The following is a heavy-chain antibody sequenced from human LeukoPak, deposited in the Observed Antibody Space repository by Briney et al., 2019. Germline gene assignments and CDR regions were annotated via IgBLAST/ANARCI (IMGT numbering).Heavy chain of an antibody. CDR3: AREYGELIDY. J-gene: IGHJ4*02. V-gene: IGHV4-39*02. CDR2: IYYSGST. Sequence: PSETLSLTCTVSGGSISSSSYYWGWIRQPPGKGLEWIGSIYYSGSTYYNPSLKSRVTISVDTSKNQFSLKLSSVTAADTAVYYCAREYGELIDYWGQGTLVTVSS. D-gene: IGHD4-17*01. CDR1: GGSISSSSYY.